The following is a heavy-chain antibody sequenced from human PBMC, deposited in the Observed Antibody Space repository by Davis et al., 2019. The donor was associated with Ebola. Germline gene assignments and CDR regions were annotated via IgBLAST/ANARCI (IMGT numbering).Heavy chain of an antibody. CDR2: IYPGDSDT. CDR3: ARLRTSMQTYYYYGMDV. Sequence: LRLSCKCSGYSFTRYWIGWVRQMPGKGLEWMGIIYPGDSDTRYSPSFQGHVTISADKSISTAYLQWSSLKASDTAMYYCARLRTSMQTYYYYGMDVWGQGTTVTVSS. J-gene: IGHJ6*02. V-gene: IGHV5-51*01. CDR1: GYSFTRYW.